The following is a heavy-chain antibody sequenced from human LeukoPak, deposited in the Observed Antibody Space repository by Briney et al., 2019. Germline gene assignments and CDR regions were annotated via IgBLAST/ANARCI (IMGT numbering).Heavy chain of an antibody. V-gene: IGHV4-59*12. CDR1: GGSISSYY. CDR2: IYYSGRT. J-gene: IGHJ4*02. D-gene: IGHD5-18*01. Sequence: SETLSLTCTVSGGSISSYYWSWIGQPPGKGLEWIGYIYYSGRTRYNPSPKSPVTISVDTSKNRLSLRLNSVTAADTAVYFCARGQKYSYGYTVTELGSGYFDCGGQGTLVTVSS. CDR3: ARGQKYSYGYTVTELGSGYFDC.